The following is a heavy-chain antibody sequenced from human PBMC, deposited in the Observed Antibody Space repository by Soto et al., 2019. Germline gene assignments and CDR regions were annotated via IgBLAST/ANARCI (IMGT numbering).Heavy chain of an antibody. CDR3: ARGREYSGYDIYYYYYYMDV. V-gene: IGHV1-8*01. CDR1: GYTFTSYD. Sequence: ASVKVSCKASGYTFTSYDINWVRQATGQGLEWMGWMNPNSGNTGYAQKFQGRVTMTRNTSISTAYMELSSLRSEDTAVYYCARGREYSGYDIYYYYYYMDVWGKGTTVTVSS. D-gene: IGHD5-12*01. J-gene: IGHJ6*03. CDR2: MNPNSGNT.